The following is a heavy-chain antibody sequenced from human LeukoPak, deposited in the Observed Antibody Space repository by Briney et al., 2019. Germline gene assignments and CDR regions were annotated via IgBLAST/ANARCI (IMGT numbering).Heavy chain of an antibody. J-gene: IGHJ4*02. CDR2: TNPSSGYR. Sequence: GASVKVPCKSSGFTFSNYFIHWVRQAPGQGLEWMVTTNPSSGYRISAQKFQGRVTMTRDTSTSTVYMELSSLRSEDTAVYYCAREAGSTPAPEKHFDYWGQGTQVTVSS. CDR1: GFTFSNYF. D-gene: IGHD6-13*01. V-gene: IGHV1-46*01. CDR3: AREAGSTPAPEKHFDY.